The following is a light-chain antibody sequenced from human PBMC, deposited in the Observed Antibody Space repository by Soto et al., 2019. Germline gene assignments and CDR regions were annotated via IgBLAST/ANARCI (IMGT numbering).Light chain of an antibody. CDR1: QHISTN. CDR2: YAS. Sequence: EIAVTHSPATRSLSPVISATLSCRASQHISTNLAWYQQKPGQAPRLLIYYASTRATGIPDRFSGSGSGTEFTLTISSLQSEDFAVYYCQQYNNWPPNTFGQGTRLEIK. V-gene: IGKV3-15*01. J-gene: IGKJ5*01. CDR3: QQYNNWPPNT.